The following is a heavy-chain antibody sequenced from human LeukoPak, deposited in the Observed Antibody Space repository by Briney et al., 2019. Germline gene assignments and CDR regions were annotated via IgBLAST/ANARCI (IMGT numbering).Heavy chain of an antibody. V-gene: IGHV3-23*01. D-gene: IGHD3-22*01. J-gene: IGHJ4*02. CDR3: AEDWPDSSGYPHDY. CDR2: ISGSGGST. Sequence: PGGSLRLSCAASGFTFSSYAMSWVRQAPGKGLEWVSAISGSGGSTYYADSVKGRFTISRDNSKNTLYLQMNSLRAEDTAVYYCAEDWPDSSGYPHDYWGQGTLVTVSS. CDR1: GFTFSSYA.